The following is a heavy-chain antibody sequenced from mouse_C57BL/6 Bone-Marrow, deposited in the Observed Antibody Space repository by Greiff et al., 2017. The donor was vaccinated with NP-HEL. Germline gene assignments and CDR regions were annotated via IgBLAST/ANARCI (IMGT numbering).Heavy chain of an antibody. CDR2: IDPSDSYT. V-gene: IGHV1-50*01. Sequence: QVQLQQPGAELVKPGASVKLSCKASGYTFTSYWMQWVKQRPGQGLEWIGEIDPSDSYTNYHQQFKGKATLTVDTSSSTAYMQLSSLTSEDSAVYYCARCDYYGSSYYFDYWGQGTTLTVSS. CDR3: ARCDYYGSSYYFDY. CDR1: GYTFTSYW. J-gene: IGHJ2*01. D-gene: IGHD1-1*01.